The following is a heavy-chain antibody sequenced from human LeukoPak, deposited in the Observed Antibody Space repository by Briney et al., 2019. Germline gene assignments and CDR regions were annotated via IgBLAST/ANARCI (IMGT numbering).Heavy chain of an antibody. Sequence: ASVTVFCKASGYTFTGYYMHLVRQAPGQGLEWMGWINPNSGGTNYAQKFQGRVTMTRDTSISTAYMELSRLRSDDTAVYYCARERATIEGFDYWSRGSLVTVSS. J-gene: IGHJ4*02. CDR1: GYTFTGYY. CDR2: INPNSGGT. V-gene: IGHV1-2*02. CDR3: ARERATIEGFDY. D-gene: IGHD5-24*01.